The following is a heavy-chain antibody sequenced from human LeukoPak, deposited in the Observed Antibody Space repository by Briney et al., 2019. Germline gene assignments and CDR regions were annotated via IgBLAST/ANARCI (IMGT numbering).Heavy chain of an antibody. CDR1: GITLSNYG. CDR2: LSGSGGGT. D-gene: IGHD3-10*01. V-gene: IGHV3-23*01. CDR3: AKRGVVIRVFLVGFHKEAYYFDS. J-gene: IGHJ4*02. Sequence: GGSLRLSCAVSGITLSNYGMSWVRQAPGKGLEWVAGLSGSGGGTNYADSVQGRFAISRDNPKNTLYPQMNSLRAEDTAVYFCAKRGVVIRVFLVGFHKEAYYFDSWGQGALVTVSS.